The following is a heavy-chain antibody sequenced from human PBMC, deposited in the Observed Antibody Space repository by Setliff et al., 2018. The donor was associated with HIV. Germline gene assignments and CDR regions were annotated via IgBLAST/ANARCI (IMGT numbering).Heavy chain of an antibody. D-gene: IGHD3-22*01. Sequence: SETLSLTCTVSGGSISSSSYYWGWIRQPPGKGLEWIAYIYISGTTNYNPSLKSRVTISLDTSRNQFSLKLRSVTAADTAVYYCARETYYYDNPQYYYYMDVWGKGTTVTVSS. V-gene: IGHV4-61*05. J-gene: IGHJ6*03. CDR2: IYISGTT. CDR3: ARETYYYDNPQYYYYMDV. CDR1: GGSISSSSYY.